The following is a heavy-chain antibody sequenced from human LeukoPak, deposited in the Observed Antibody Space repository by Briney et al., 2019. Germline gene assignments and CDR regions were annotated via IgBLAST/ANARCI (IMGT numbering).Heavy chain of an antibody. V-gene: IGHV4-30-2*01. Sequence: LVNPTQTLTLTCTFSGFSLSTSEMGVSWIRQPPGKALEWIGYIYHSGSTYYNPSLKSRVTISVDRSKNQFSLKLSSVTAADTAVYYCARAYYYDSSGYYGKHPLWYFDLWGRGTLVTVSS. D-gene: IGHD3-22*01. J-gene: IGHJ2*01. CDR3: ARAYYYDSSGYYGKHPLWYFDL. CDR2: IYHSGST. CDR1: GFSLSTSEMG.